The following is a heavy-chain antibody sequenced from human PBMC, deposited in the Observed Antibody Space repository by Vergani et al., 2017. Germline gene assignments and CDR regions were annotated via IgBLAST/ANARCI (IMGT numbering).Heavy chain of an antibody. J-gene: IGHJ4*02. CDR2: ICHTEDT. V-gene: IGHV4-4*03. CDR3: STIGYRRGGYYFDY. D-gene: IGHD1-26*01. Sequence: QVQMQESGPGLVKPPGTLSLTCAVSGDSISSNNCWTWVRQPPGKGLEWIGEICHTEDTKYSPSLKSRVTVSVDESRNLFSLRLNSVTAAETAVYYCSTIGYRRGGYYFDYGGQGFLITVAS. CDR1: GDSISSNNC.